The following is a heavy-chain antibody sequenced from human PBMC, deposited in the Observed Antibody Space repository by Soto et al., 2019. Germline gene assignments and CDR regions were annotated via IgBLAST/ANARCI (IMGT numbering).Heavy chain of an antibody. CDR1: GYTFTNYP. CDR3: AKGGVVLLWFGASSWFDP. CDR2: INPGNGNT. V-gene: IGHV1-3*01. J-gene: IGHJ5*02. D-gene: IGHD3-10*01. Sequence: QVQLVQSGSEVKKPGASVKLSCKASGYTFTNYPIHWVRQAPGQGPEWMGWINPGNGNTKYSPKFQGRVTITRDTSANTAYRELTSLRSEDTAIYYCAKGGVVLLWFGASSWFDPWGQGTLVTVSS.